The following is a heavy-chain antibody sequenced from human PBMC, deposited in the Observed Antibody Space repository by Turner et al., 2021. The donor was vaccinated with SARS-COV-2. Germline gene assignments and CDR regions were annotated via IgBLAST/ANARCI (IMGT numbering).Heavy chain of an antibody. D-gene: IGHD3-10*01. V-gene: IGHV1-69*04. CDR1: GGTFSSYP. Sequence: VQLVQSVAEVKKPGSSVKVSCKASGGTFSSYPITWVRQAPGQGRDWMGRNIPIHGIANYAQKFKGRVKINADKSTSTDYMELSSLRSEDTAVYYCARINSGGFDYWGRGTLVTVSS. CDR3: ARINSGGFDY. J-gene: IGHJ4*02. CDR2: NIPIHGIA.